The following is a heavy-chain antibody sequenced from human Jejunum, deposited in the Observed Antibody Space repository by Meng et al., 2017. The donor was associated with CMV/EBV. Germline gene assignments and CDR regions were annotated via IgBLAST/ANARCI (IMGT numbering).Heavy chain of an antibody. Sequence: EGQLVESGGDVVQRGESLRLPCAASGLTVSSNYMSWLRQAPGKGLEWVSILYSSGITYYADSVKGRFTISRDNSKNTLYFQMNTLRAEDTAVYYCARWSGTYYDYWGQGTLVTVSS. CDR1: GLTVSSNY. CDR2: LYSSGIT. CDR3: ARWSGTYYDY. J-gene: IGHJ4*02. D-gene: IGHD1-26*01. V-gene: IGHV3-66*01.